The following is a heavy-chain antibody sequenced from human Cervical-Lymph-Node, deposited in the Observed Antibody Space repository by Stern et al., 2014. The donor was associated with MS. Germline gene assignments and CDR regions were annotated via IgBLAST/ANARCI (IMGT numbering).Heavy chain of an antibody. CDR2: IIPIFGTT. CDR1: GDTFSNYA. J-gene: IGHJ2*01. V-gene: IGHV1-69*06. D-gene: IGHD5-12*01. Sequence: QVQLVQSGAEVKKPGSSVKVSFKTSGDTFSNYAFSWVRQAPGRGLEWMGGIIPIFGTTNYAQKFQGRVTITADKSTTTAYMELSSLRSEDTAVYFCATDGGGYEVLWGRGTLVTVSS. CDR3: ATDGGGYEVL.